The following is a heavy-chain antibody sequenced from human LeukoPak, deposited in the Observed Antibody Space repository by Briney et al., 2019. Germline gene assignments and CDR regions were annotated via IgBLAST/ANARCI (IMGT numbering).Heavy chain of an antibody. CDR1: GYTFTGYY. CDR3: ARAGIAAAILT. Sequence: GASVAVSFTASGYTFTGYYVHWVRQAPGQGLEWMGWINPNSGDTNYAQKFQSRVTMTRDTSISTAYMELSRLTSDDTAVYYCARAGIAAAILTWGQGTLVTVSS. J-gene: IGHJ4*02. D-gene: IGHD6-13*01. CDR2: INPNSGDT. V-gene: IGHV1-2*02.